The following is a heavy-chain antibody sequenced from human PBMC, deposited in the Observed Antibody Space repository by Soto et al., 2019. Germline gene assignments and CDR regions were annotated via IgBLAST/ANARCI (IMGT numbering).Heavy chain of an antibody. CDR2: VFSSVSA. V-gene: IGHV4-4*07. CDR1: GVSVTSYT. D-gene: IGHD2-21*02. Sequence: PSETLSLTCTVSGVSVTSYTWSWVRQPANKGLEWIGRVFSSVSATYSPSLKSRVRISKDTPENRIPLKLDSVTAADAGVYYCTGDGMTTGDTWGPGTLVTVSS. J-gene: IGHJ4*02. CDR3: TGDGMTTGDT.